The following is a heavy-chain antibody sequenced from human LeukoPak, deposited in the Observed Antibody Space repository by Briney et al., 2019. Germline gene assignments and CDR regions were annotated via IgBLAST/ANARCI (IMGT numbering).Heavy chain of an antibody. CDR2: INHSGST. CDR3: ARQTYYDFWSGYCAIDY. Sequence: SETLSLTCAVYGGSFSGYYWSWIRQPPGKGLEWIGEINHSGSTNYNPSLKSRVTISVDTSKNQFSLKLSSVTAADTAVYYCARQTYYDFWSGYCAIDYWGQGTLVTVSS. V-gene: IGHV4-34*01. D-gene: IGHD3-3*01. J-gene: IGHJ4*02. CDR1: GGSFSGYY.